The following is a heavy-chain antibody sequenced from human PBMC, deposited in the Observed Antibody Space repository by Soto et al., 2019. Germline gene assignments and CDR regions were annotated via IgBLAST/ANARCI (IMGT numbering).Heavy chain of an antibody. D-gene: IGHD3-22*01. CDR3: ARAPIQYYYDSSGSSRGMDV. Sequence: PSETLSLTCTVSGGSISSGDYYWSWIRQPPGKGLEWIGHIYYSGSTYYNPSLKSRVTISVDTSKNRFSLKLSSVTAADTAVYYCARAPIQYYYDSSGSSRGMDVWGQGTTVTVSS. J-gene: IGHJ6*02. V-gene: IGHV4-30-4*01. CDR2: IYYSGST. CDR1: GGSISSGDYY.